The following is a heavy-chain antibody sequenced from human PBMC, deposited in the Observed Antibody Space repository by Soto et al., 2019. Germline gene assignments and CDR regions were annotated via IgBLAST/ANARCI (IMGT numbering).Heavy chain of an antibody. V-gene: IGHV1-69*13. CDR3: ARSPRRSGYCSSTSCYEDYYYGMDV. J-gene: IGHJ6*02. CDR2: IIPILGTA. CDR1: GGTFSSYA. Sequence: EASVKVSCKASGGTFSSYAISWVRQAPGQGLEWMGGIIPILGTANYAQKFQGRVTITADESTSTAYMELSSLRSEDTAVYYCARSPRRSGYCSSTSCYEDYYYGMDVWGQGTTVTVSS. D-gene: IGHD2-2*01.